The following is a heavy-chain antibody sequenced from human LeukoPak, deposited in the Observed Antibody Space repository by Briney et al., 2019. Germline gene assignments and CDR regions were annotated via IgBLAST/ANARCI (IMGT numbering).Heavy chain of an antibody. D-gene: IGHD6-13*01. J-gene: IGHJ4*02. Sequence: GASLRLSCAASGFIISSYAMSRVRQAPGKGLEWVSPISGSGDPTYYADSVKCRFTISRDNSKNTLYLQMNSLRAEDTAVYYCAKDSAYSSRWYSSFDHWGQGTLVTVSS. CDR1: GFIISSYA. CDR3: AKDSAYSSRWYSSFDH. CDR2: ISGSGDPT. V-gene: IGHV3-23*01.